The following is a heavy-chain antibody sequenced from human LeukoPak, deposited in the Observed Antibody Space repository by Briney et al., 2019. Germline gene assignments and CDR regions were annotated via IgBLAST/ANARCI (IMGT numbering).Heavy chain of an antibody. D-gene: IGHD2-2*01. J-gene: IGHJ4*02. V-gene: IGHV4-39*01. CDR3: ARLLVPAAYFDY. CDR2: IYYSGST. CDR1: GGSFSSYY. Sequence: SETLSLTCAVYGGSFSSYYWGWIRQPPGKGLEWIGSIYYSGSTYYNPSLKSRVTISVDTSKNQFSLKLSSVTAADTAVYYCARLLVPAAYFDYWGQGTLVTVSS.